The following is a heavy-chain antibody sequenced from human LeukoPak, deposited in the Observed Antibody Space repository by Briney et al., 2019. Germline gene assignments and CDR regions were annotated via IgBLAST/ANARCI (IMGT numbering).Heavy chain of an antibody. Sequence: GGSLRLSCAASGFTFSSYGMHWVRQAPGKGLEWVAVISYDGSNKYYADSVKGRFTISRDNSKNTLYLQMNSLRAEDTAVYYCAKGWIQLWYLDYWGQGTLVTVSS. D-gene: IGHD5-18*01. V-gene: IGHV3-30*18. CDR2: ISYDGSNK. CDR1: GFTFSSYG. CDR3: AKGWIQLWYLDY. J-gene: IGHJ4*02.